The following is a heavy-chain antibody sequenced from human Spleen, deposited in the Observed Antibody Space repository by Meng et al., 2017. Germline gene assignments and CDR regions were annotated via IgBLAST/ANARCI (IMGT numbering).Heavy chain of an antibody. CDR2: INHSGST. CDR3: ARGPTTMAHDFDY. J-gene: IGHJ4*02. Sequence: HVPSQAWGAGLLKPSETLSLPCVVSGGSFSDYYWSWIRQPPGKGLEWIGEINHSGSTNYNPSLESRATISVDTSQNNLSLKLSSVTAADSAVYYCARGPTTMAHDFDYWGQGTLVTVSS. V-gene: IGHV4-34*01. D-gene: IGHD4-11*01. CDR1: GGSFSDYY.